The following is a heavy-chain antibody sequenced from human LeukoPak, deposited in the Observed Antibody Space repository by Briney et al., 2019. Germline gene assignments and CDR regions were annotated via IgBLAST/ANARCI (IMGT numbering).Heavy chain of an antibody. CDR2: IYPGDSDT. D-gene: IGHD6-19*01. Sequence: GESLKISFSGSGYSFNAYWIGWVRRMPGKGLEWMEIIYPGDSDTRYSPSFQGQVTISADKSISTAYLQWNSLKASDSAIYYCARRASGWSIDYWGQGTLVTVSS. J-gene: IGHJ4*02. V-gene: IGHV5-51*01. CDR1: GYSFNAYW. CDR3: ARRASGWSIDY.